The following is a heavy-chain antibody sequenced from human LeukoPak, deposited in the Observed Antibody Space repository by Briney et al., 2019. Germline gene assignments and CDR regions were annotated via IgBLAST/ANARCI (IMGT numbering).Heavy chain of an antibody. J-gene: IGHJ4*02. CDR1: GFTFSSYA. Sequence: PGGSLRLSCAASGFTFSSYAMHWVRQAPGKGLEWVAVISYDGSNKYYADSVKGRFTISRDNSKNTLYLQMNSLRSDDTAVYYCARAPSRGNYGYWGQGTLVTVSS. V-gene: IGHV3-30-3*01. CDR3: ARAPSRGNYGY. CDR2: ISYDGSNK. D-gene: IGHD1-7*01.